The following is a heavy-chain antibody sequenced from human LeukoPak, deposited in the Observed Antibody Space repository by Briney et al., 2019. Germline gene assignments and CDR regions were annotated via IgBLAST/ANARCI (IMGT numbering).Heavy chain of an antibody. CDR3: ARDPVYCGGDCSPFDY. CDR2: INPSGGST. V-gene: IGHV1-46*01. D-gene: IGHD2-21*02. Sequence: ASVKVSCKASGYTFTSYYMHWVRQAPGQGLEWMGLINPSGGSTSYAQKFQGRVTMTRDTSTSTVYMELSSLRSEDTAVYYCARDPVYCGGDCSPFDYWGQGTLVTVSS. J-gene: IGHJ4*02. CDR1: GYTFTSYY.